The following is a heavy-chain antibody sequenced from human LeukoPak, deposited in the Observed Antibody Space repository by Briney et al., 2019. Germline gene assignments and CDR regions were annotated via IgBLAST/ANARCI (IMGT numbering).Heavy chain of an antibody. Sequence: ASVKVSCKASGYTFGTHWMHWVRQAPGQGLEWMGIINPSGDFRSYAQKFQGRVTVTRDMSTRTVYMELSDLEPEDTAVYYCARGYGDYVYYYYYYYMDVWGKGTTVTVSS. V-gene: IGHV1-46*01. CDR3: ARGYGDYVYYYYYYYMDV. D-gene: IGHD4-17*01. CDR1: GYTFGTHW. J-gene: IGHJ6*03. CDR2: INPSGDFR.